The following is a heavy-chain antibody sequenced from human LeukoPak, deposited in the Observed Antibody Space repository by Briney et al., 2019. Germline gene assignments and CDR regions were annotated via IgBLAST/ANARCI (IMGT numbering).Heavy chain of an antibody. CDR2: IYYTGTT. Sequence: KPSETLSLTCTVSGGSISSYYWSWIRQPPGKGLEWIGYIYYTGTTNYNPSLKSRVTISVETSKNQFSLKLPSVTAADTAVYYCARPLQGRTVTLHYWGQGTLVTVSS. CDR3: ARPLQGRTVTLHY. J-gene: IGHJ4*02. D-gene: IGHD4-17*01. CDR1: GGSISSYY. V-gene: IGHV4-59*01.